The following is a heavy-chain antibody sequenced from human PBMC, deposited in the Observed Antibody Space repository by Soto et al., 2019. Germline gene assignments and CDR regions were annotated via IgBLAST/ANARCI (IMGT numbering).Heavy chain of an antibody. J-gene: IGHJ6*02. Sequence: GGSLRLSCAASGFTFDDYTMHWVRQAPGKGLEWVSLISWDGGSTYYADSVKGRFTISRDNSKNSLYLQMNSLRTEDTALYYCAKDMAPGGYYYVDHYYGMDVWGQGTTVTVSS. CDR2: ISWDGGST. CDR1: GFTFDDYT. D-gene: IGHD3-22*01. V-gene: IGHV3-43*01. CDR3: AKDMAPGGYYYVDHYYGMDV.